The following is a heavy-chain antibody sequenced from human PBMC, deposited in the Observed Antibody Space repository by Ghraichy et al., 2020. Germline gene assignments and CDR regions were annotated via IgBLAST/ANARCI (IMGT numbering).Heavy chain of an antibody. CDR3: ARGLAVAGIGYYYGLDV. V-gene: IGHV4-34*01. D-gene: IGHD6-19*01. Sequence: ETLSLTCAVNGGSFSGYHWSWIRQPPGKGLEWIGEINHSGSTNCNPSLKSRVTISVDTSKNQFSLKLSSVTAADTAVYYCARGLAVAGIGYYYGLDVWGQGTTVTVSS. J-gene: IGHJ6*02. CDR1: GGSFSGYH. CDR2: INHSGST.